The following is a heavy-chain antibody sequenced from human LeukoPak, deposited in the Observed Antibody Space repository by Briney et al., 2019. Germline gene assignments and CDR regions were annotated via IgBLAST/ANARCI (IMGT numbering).Heavy chain of an antibody. J-gene: IGHJ6*02. CDR3: ARARSIAARPRTYYYYGMDV. CDR2: INHSGST. CDR1: GGSMSGNY. Sequence: PSETLSLTCTVSGGSMSGNYWGWIRQPPGKGLEWIGEINHSGSTNYNPSLKSRVTISVDTSKNQFSLKLSSVTAADTAVYYCARARSIAARPRTYYYYGMDVWGQGTTVTVSS. D-gene: IGHD6-6*01. V-gene: IGHV4-34*01.